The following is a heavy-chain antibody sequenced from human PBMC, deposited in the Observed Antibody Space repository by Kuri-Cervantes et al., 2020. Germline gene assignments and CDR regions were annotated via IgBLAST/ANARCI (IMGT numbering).Heavy chain of an antibody. J-gene: IGHJ3*02. CDR1: GITSDDYV. D-gene: IGHD6-19*01. Sequence: SLKISCAGSGITSDDYVMHWVRQAPGKGLEWVSGISWNRGSIGYADSVKGRFTISRDNAKNTLYLQMKSLRADDTAVNLCAREQVAGNPNDAFDIWGQGTMVTVSS. CDR3: AREQVAGNPNDAFDI. V-gene: IGHV3-9*02. CDR2: ISWNRGSI.